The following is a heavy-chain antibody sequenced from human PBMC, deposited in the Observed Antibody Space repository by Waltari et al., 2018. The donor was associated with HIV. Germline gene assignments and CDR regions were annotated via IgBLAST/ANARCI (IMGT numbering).Heavy chain of an antibody. CDR2: TDYVGHHK. CDR3: AKWSGDMARVYFLDF. CDR1: GFTFSGSG. V-gene: IGHV3-30*18. D-gene: IGHD2-15*01. Sequence: VHLVESGGGVVQPGTSLRLSCKISGFTFSGSGMNGVRQAPGTGVELVGNITDYVGHHKYYADSVKGRFTISRDNFENTVYLQMNSLTPDDSAVYYCAKWSGDMARVYFLDFWGQGALVTVSS. J-gene: IGHJ4*02.